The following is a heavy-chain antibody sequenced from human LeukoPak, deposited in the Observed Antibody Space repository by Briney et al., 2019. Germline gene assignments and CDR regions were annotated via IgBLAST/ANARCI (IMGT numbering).Heavy chain of an antibody. Sequence: GASVKVSCKASGYTFTAYYMHWVRQAPGQGLEWMGRINPNSGGTNYAQKFQGRVTMTRDTSISTAYMELSRLRSDDTAVYYCARDVVVVVASYYYYYGMDVWGQGTTVTVSS. CDR3: ARDVVVVVASYYYYYGMDV. J-gene: IGHJ6*02. CDR1: GYTFTAYY. D-gene: IGHD2-15*01. V-gene: IGHV1-2*06. CDR2: INPNSGGT.